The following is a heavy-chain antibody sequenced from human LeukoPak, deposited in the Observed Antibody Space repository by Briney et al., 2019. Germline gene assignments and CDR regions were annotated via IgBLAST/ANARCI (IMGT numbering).Heavy chain of an antibody. CDR1: GGSFSGYY. Sequence: PSETLSLTCAVYGGSFSGYYWSWIRQPPGKGLEWIGEINHSGSTNYNPSLKSRVTISVDTSKNQFSLKLSSVTAADTAVYYCAYTLNYGSGSYSDYWGQGTLVTVSS. J-gene: IGHJ4*02. CDR3: AYTLNYGSGSYSDY. CDR2: INHSGST. D-gene: IGHD3-10*01. V-gene: IGHV4-34*01.